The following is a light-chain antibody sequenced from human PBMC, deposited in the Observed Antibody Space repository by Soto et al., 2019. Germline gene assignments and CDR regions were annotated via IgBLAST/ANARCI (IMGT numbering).Light chain of an antibody. CDR2: DAS. Sequence: EIVLTQSPATLSLSPGERATLSCRASQSVSSYLAWYQQKPGQAPRLLIYDASNRATGIPARFSGSGSGTDFTLTISRLEPGDFAVYYCQRYGSSSLSFGGGTKGDIK. CDR1: QSVSSY. J-gene: IGKJ4*01. V-gene: IGKV3-11*01. CDR3: QRYGSSSLS.